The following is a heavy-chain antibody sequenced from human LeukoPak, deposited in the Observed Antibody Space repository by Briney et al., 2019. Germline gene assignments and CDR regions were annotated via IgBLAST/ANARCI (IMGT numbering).Heavy chain of an antibody. D-gene: IGHD2-21*02. CDR2: TKSKTEGGTI. J-gene: IGHJ4*02. Sequence: TGGSLRLSCAAPGFSFNKAWISWVRQAPGKGLEWVGRTKSKTEGGTIDYAGPGKGRFTISRDDSRNTLYLQMDSLQTEDTAVYYCTTDPGDASGFGPGYWGQGTLVTVSS. V-gene: IGHV3-15*01. CDR3: TTDPGDASGFGPGY. CDR1: GFSFNKAW.